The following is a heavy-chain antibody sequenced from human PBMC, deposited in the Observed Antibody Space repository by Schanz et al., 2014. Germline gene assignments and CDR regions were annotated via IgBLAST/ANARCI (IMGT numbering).Heavy chain of an antibody. CDR1: GFTFSAYA. CDR3: ARIGGSVFDY. V-gene: IGHV3-7*03. CDR2: IKRDGSEK. Sequence: EVQLLESGGGLVQPGGSLRLSCAASGFTFSAYAMTWVRQIPGKGLEWVANIKRDGSEKNYLDSVKGRFTISRDNAKNALFLQMNSLRAEDTAVYYCARIGGSVFDYWAQGTLVTVSS. J-gene: IGHJ4*02. D-gene: IGHD3-10*01.